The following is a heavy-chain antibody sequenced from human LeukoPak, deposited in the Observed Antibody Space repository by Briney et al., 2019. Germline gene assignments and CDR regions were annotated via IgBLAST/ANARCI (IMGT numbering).Heavy chain of an antibody. CDR2: ISNNGTT. CDR3: ARDNTISGHYEIGY. Sequence: GGSLRLSCAASGFSFSSNYMIWVRQAPGKGLECVSIISNNGTTYYTDSVKGRFSISRDNSKNTLFLQMNSLRAEDTAVYYCARDNTISGHYEIGYWGQGTLVTVSS. V-gene: IGHV3-53*01. J-gene: IGHJ4*02. CDR1: GFSFSSNY. D-gene: IGHD3-3*01.